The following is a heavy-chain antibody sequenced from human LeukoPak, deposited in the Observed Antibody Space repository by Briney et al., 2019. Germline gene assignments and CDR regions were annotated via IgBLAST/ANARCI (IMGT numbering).Heavy chain of an antibody. CDR2: INHSGST. D-gene: IGHD3-22*01. V-gene: IGHV4-34*01. Sequence: SETLSLTCAVYGGSFSGYYWSWIRQPPGKGLEWIGEINHSGSTNYNPSLKSRVTISVDTSKNQFSLKLSSVTAADTAVYYCARGLGAYYYDSSGYKNGPYYFDYWGQGTLVTVSS. CDR3: ARGLGAYYYDSSGYKNGPYYFDY. J-gene: IGHJ4*02. CDR1: GGSFSGYY.